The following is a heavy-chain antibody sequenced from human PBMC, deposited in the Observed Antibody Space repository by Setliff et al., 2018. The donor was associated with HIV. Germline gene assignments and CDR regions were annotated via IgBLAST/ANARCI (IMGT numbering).Heavy chain of an antibody. CDR3: ARMESTRPPRGLDL. J-gene: IGHJ4*02. CDR1: GGSFSGYY. D-gene: IGHD3-3*01. CDR2: INHSGST. V-gene: IGHV4-34*01. Sequence: PSETLSLTCAVYGGSFSGYYWTWIRQRPGKGLEWIGDINHSGSTNYNPSLKSRVTMSLDTSNNHFSLKLTSVTAADTALYFCARMESTRPPRGLDLWGQGALVTVSS.